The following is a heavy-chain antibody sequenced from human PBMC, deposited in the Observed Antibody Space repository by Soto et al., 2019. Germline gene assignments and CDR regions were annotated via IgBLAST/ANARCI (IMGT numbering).Heavy chain of an antibody. J-gene: IGHJ4*02. Sequence: EVQLVESGGGLVQPGGSLRLSCAASGFTFSSYWMNWARTAPGKGLEWVASMNRDGSEKRYVDSVEGRFTIYRDNANNSLFLQMNSLSPDDTAVYYCGRDAGRRFAYWGQGSLVTVSS. CDR2: MNRDGSEK. CDR3: GRDAGRRFAY. D-gene: IGHD6-13*01. CDR1: GFTFSSYW. V-gene: IGHV3-7*01.